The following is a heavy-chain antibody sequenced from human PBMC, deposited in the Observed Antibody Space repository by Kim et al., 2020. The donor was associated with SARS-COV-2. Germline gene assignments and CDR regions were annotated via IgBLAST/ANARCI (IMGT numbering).Heavy chain of an antibody. CDR3: ARYYSSGRSFHP. CDR1: GFTFSTSW. CDR2: IDQNGNQK. Sequence: GGSLRLSCAVSGFTFSTSWMGWVRQAPGLGLEWVANIDQNGNQKYYVDSVKGRFTISRDNANNSLYLQMRFLGVEDTAVYFCARYYSSGRSFHPWGQGT. J-gene: IGHJ1*01. D-gene: IGHD3-22*01. V-gene: IGHV3-7*03.